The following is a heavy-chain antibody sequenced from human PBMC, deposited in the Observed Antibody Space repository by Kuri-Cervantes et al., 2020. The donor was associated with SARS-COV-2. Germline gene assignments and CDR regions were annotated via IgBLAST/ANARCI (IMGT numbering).Heavy chain of an antibody. D-gene: IGHD6-13*01. J-gene: IGHJ4*02. CDR2: IYHSGST. Sequence: GSLRLSCTVSGYSISSGYYWGWIRQPPGKGLEWIGSIYHSGSTYYNPSLKSRVTISVDTSKNQFSLKLSSVTAADTAVYYCAREQPDATFFDYWGQGTLVTVSS. CDR3: AREQPDATFFDY. V-gene: IGHV4-38-2*02. CDR1: GYSISSGYY.